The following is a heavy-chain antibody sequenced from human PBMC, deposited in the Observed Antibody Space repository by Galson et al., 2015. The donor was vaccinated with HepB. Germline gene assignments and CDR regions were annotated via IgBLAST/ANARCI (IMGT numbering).Heavy chain of an antibody. Sequence: QSGAEVKKPGESLRISCKGSGYNFTNYWITWVRQMPGKGLQWMGRIDPSDSYSTNSPSFQGHVTISADKSISTAYLQWSSLKASDTAMYYCARHSFLSSGSFLNWFDPWGQGTLVTVSS. D-gene: IGHD1-26*01. V-gene: IGHV5-10-1*01. CDR2: IDPSDSYS. J-gene: IGHJ5*02. CDR1: GYNFTNYW. CDR3: ARHSFLSSGSFLNWFDP.